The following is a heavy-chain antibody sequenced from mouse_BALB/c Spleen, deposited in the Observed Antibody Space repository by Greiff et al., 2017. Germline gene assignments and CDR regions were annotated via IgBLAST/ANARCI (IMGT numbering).Heavy chain of an antibody. CDR2: ISDGGSYT. CDR1: GFTFSDYY. V-gene: IGHV5-4*02. D-gene: IGHD2-14*01. CDR3: ARGGKLSYRYDWFAY. J-gene: IGHJ3*01. Sequence: EVNVVESGGGLVKPGGSLKLSCAASGFTFSDYYMYWVRQTPEKRLEWVATISDGGSYTYYPDSVKGRFTISRDNAKNNLYLQMSSLKSEDTAMYYCARGGKLSYRYDWFAYWGQGTLVTVSA.